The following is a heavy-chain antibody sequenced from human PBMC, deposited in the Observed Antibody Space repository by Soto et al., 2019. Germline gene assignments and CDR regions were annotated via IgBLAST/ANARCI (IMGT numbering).Heavy chain of an antibody. V-gene: IGHV3-23*01. Sequence: PGGSLRLSCAASGFTFSSYAMSWVRQAPGRGLEWVSAISGSGGSTYYADSVKGRFTISRDNSKNTLYLQMNSLRAEDTAVYYCAKARGYSGYGFDRDFVYWGQGTLVTVSS. J-gene: IGHJ4*02. D-gene: IGHD5-12*01. CDR3: AKARGYSGYGFDRDFVY. CDR2: ISGSGGST. CDR1: GFTFSSYA.